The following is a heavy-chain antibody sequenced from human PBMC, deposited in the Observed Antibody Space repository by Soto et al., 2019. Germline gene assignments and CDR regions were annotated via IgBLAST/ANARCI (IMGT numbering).Heavy chain of an antibody. D-gene: IGHD6-19*01. CDR2: INHNGST. CDR1: GGSFSNYY. J-gene: IGHJ6*02. Sequence: QVQLQQWGAGLLKPSETLSLTCAIYGGSFSNYYWNWIRQPPGKGLEWMGKINHNGSTNYSPSLKSRLTIAVDTSKNQFSLKLISVTAADTAVYFCVRGRGYSNAWGSYYSGMDVWGQGTTVTVSS. CDR3: VRGRGYSNAWGSYYSGMDV. V-gene: IGHV4-34*01.